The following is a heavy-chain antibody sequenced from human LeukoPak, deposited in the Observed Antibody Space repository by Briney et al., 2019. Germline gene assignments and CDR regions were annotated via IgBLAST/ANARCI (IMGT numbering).Heavy chain of an antibody. CDR1: GGSFSGYY. D-gene: IGHD5-18*01. CDR3: ARGRRRGYSSYNWFDP. V-gene: IGHV4-34*01. CDR2: INHSGST. Sequence: SETLSLTCAVYGGSFSGYYWSWIRQPPGKGLEWIGEINHSGSTNYNPSLKSRVTISVDTSKNQFSLKLSSVTAADTAVYYCARGRRRGYSSYNWFDPWGQGTLVTVSS. J-gene: IGHJ5*02.